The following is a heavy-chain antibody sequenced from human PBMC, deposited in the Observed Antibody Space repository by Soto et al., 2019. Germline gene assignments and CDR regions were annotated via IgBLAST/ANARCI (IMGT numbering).Heavy chain of an antibody. D-gene: IGHD3-3*01. V-gene: IGHV3-7*03. Sequence: GGSLRLSCAASGFTFSSYWMGWVRQAPGKGLEWVANIKQDGSEKYYVDSVKGRFTISRDNAKNSLYLQMNSLRAEDTAVYYCARDEGSDYDFWSGYYNYYYGMDVWGQGTTVTVSS. CDR1: GFTFSSYW. CDR3: ARDEGSDYDFWSGYYNYYYGMDV. J-gene: IGHJ6*02. CDR2: IKQDGSEK.